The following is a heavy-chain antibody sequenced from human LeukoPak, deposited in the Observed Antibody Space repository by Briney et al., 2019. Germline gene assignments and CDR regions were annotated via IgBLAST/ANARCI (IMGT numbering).Heavy chain of an antibody. CDR3: ARDTRWELLWGYFDY. J-gene: IGHJ4*02. V-gene: IGHV4-61*02. D-gene: IGHD1-26*01. CDR1: GGSISSGAYY. Sequence: SETLSLTCTVSGGSISSGAYYWSWIRQSAGKGLEWIGRIYTSGSTNYNPSLKSRVTISVDTSKNQFSLKLSSVTAADTAVYYCARDTRWELLWGYFDYWGQGTLVTVSS. CDR2: IYTSGST.